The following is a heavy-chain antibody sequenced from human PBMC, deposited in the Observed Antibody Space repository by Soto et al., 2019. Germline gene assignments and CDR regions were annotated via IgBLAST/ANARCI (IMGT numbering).Heavy chain of an antibody. CDR3: YYGMDV. J-gene: IGHJ6*02. Sequence: GESLKISCKGFGYNFMKYWIIWVRQMPGKGLEWMGRIDPTDSDTNYSPSFQGHVTISVDKSITTAFLQWSSLQASDTAIYYYYYGMDVWGQGTTVTVSS. CDR1: GYNFMKYW. D-gene: IGHD3-10*01. V-gene: IGHV5-10-1*01. CDR2: IDPTDSDT.